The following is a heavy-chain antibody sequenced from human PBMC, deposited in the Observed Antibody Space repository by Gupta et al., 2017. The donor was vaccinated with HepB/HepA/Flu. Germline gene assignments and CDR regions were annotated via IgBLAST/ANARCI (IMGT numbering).Heavy chain of an antibody. V-gene: IGHV4-39*01. D-gene: IGHD2-21*02. CDR3: ARHFRGGDPFDY. CDR2: IYYSGST. J-gene: IGHJ4*02. CDR1: GGSISSSSYY. Sequence: QLQLQESGPGLVKPSETLSLTCTVSGGSISSSSYYWGWIRQPPGKGLEWIGSIYYSGSTYYNPSLKSRVTISVDTSKNQFSLKLSSVTAADTAVYYCARHFRGGDPFDYWGQGTLVTVSS.